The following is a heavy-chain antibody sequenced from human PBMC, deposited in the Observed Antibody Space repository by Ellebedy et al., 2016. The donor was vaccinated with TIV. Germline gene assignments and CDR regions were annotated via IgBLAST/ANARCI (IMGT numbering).Heavy chain of an antibody. J-gene: IGHJ5*02. V-gene: IGHV4-59*01. D-gene: IGHD6-19*01. CDR3: ARGYSSGWYHWFDP. Sequence: MPSETLSLTCTVSGGSISSYYWSWIRQPPGKGLEWIGYIYYSGSTNYNPSLKSRVTISVDTSKNQFSLKLSSVTAADTAVYYCARGYSSGWYHWFDPWGQGTLVTVSS. CDR2: IYYSGST. CDR1: GGSISSYY.